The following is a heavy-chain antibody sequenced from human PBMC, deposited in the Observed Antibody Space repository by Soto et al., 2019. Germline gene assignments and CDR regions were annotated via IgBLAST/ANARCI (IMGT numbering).Heavy chain of an antibody. Sequence: QVQLVESGGGVVQPGRSLRLSCAASGFTFSSYGMHWVRQAPGKGLEWVAVISYDGSNKYYADSVKGRFTISRDNSKNTLYLQMNSLRAEDTAVYYCAKDRGRRRPYYYYGMDVWGQGTTVTVSS. V-gene: IGHV3-30*18. J-gene: IGHJ6*02. CDR2: ISYDGSNK. CDR3: AKDRGRRRPYYYYGMDV. CDR1: GFTFSSYG. D-gene: IGHD3-10*01.